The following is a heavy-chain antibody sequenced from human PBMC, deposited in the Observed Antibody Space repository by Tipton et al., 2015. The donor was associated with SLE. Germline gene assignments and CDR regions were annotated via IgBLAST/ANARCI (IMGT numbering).Heavy chain of an antibody. J-gene: IGHJ4*02. CDR3: ARNGGSYPYFDY. CDR2: IYYSGST. CDR1: GGSMRSYY. Sequence: TLSLTCTVSGGSMRSYYWSWIRQPPGKGLEWIGYIYYSGSTYYNPSLKSRVTISVDTSKNQFSLKLSSVTAADTAVYYCARNGGSYPYFDYWGQGTLVTVSS. V-gene: IGHV4-59*08. D-gene: IGHD1-26*01.